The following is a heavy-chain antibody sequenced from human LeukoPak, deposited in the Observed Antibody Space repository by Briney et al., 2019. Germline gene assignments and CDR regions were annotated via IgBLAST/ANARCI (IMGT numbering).Heavy chain of an antibody. V-gene: IGHV1-69*13. CDR1: GGTFSSYA. D-gene: IGHD6-19*01. CDR3: ARDVMGYSSGWYYYYGMDV. Sequence: SVKVSCKASGGTFSSYAISWVRQAPGQGLEWMGGIIPIFGTANYAQKFQGRVTITADESTSTAYMELSSLRSEDTAVYYCARDVMGYSSGWYYYYGMDVWGQGTTVTVSS. CDR2: IIPIFGTA. J-gene: IGHJ6*02.